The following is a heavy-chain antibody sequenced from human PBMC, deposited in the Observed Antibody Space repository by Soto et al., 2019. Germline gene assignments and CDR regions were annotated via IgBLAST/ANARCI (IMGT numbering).Heavy chain of an antibody. V-gene: IGHV4-39*01. D-gene: IGHD2-15*01. J-gene: IGHJ3*02. CDR2: IYYSGST. CDR1: GGSISSSSYY. Sequence: QLQLQESGPGLVKLSETLSLTCTVSGGSISSSSYYWGWIRQPPGKGLEWIGSIYYSGSTYYNPSLKSRVTISVDTSKNQFSLKLSSVTAADTAVYYCARYCSGGSCYGNDAFDIWGQGTMVTVSS. CDR3: ARYCSGGSCYGNDAFDI.